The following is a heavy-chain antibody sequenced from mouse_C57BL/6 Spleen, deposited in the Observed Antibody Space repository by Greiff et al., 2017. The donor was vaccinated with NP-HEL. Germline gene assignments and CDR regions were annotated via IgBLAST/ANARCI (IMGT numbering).Heavy chain of an antibody. D-gene: IGHD1-1*01. CDR3: ARWGYYGSSPGFAY. Sequence: EVKLQQSGPELVKPGASVKISCKASGYSFTDYNMNWVKQSNGKSLEWIGVINPNYGTTSYNQKFKGKATLTVDQSSSTAYMQLNSLTSEDSAVYYCARWGYYGSSPGFAYWGQGTLVTVSA. CDR2: INPNYGTT. CDR1: GYSFTDYN. V-gene: IGHV1-39*01. J-gene: IGHJ3*01.